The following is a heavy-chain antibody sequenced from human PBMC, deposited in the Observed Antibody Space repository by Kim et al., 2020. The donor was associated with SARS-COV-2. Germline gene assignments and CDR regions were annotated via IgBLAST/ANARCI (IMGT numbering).Heavy chain of an antibody. D-gene: IGHD2-21*02. Sequence: SENTYVGSVKGRSTVSRDRSYNTLYLQMNNLRPEDTAVYYGARGTDYAMDVWGQGTTVTVSS. J-gene: IGHJ6*02. V-gene: IGHV3-30*01. CDR3: ARGTDYAMDV. CDR2: SEN.